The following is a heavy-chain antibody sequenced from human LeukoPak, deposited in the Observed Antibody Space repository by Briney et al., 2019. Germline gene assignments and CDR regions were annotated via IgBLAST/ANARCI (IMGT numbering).Heavy chain of an antibody. CDR3: ARGVMAARLYYFDY. Sequence: GGSLRLSCAASGFTFSNSSMNWVRQAPGKGLEWVSGITGSGDYTYYIDSVQGRFTISRDNSKNMLFLQMNSLRAEDTAVYYCARGVMAARLYYFDYWGRGILVTVSS. CDR2: ITGSGDYT. D-gene: IGHD2-21*01. J-gene: IGHJ4*02. V-gene: IGHV3-23*01. CDR1: GFTFSNSS.